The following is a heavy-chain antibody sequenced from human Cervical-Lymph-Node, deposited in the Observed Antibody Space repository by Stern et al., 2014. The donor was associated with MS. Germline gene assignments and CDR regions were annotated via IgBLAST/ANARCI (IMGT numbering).Heavy chain of an antibody. CDR1: GFSLTTSGVG. J-gene: IGHJ4*02. D-gene: IGHD5/OR15-5a*01. CDR2: IYWDGDK. CDR3: THTSPRVFGIDY. V-gene: IGHV2-5*02. Sequence: QVTLRESGPTLVKPTQTLTLKCIFSGFSLTTSGVGVGWIRQPPGKDLEWLGFIYWDGDKRYSPSLKRRITITKDTSKNQVVLTMTNMDPVDTATYYCTHTSPRVFGIDYWGQGTLVTVSS.